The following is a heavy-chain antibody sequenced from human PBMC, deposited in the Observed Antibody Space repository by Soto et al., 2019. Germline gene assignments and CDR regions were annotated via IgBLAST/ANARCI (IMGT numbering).Heavy chain of an antibody. V-gene: IGHV1-2*04. D-gene: IGHD2-21*01. CDR2: INPNSGGT. CDR3: ARGEGGPRWGSIDY. J-gene: IGHJ4*02. Sequence: GASVKVSCKASGDTFSTYTITWMRQAPGQGLEWMGWINPNSGGTNYAQKFQGWVTMTRDTSISTAYMELSRLRSDDTAVYYCARGEGGPRWGSIDYWGQGTLVTVSS. CDR1: GDTFSTYT.